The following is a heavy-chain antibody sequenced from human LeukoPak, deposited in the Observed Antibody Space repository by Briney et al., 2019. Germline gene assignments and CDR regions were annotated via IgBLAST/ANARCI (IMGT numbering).Heavy chain of an antibody. CDR2: ISSSSSYI. CDR1: GFTFSSYS. V-gene: IGHV3-21*01. CDR3: ARGARGWFDP. J-gene: IGHJ5*02. Sequence: PGGSLRLSCAASGFTFSSYSMNWVRQAPGKGLEWVSSISSSSSYIYCADSVKGRFTISRDNAKNSLYLQMNSLRAEDTAVYYCARGARGWFDPWGQGTMVTVSS.